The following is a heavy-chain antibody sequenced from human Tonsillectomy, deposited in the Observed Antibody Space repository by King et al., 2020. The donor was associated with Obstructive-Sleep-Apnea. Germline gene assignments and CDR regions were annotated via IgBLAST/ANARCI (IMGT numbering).Heavy chain of an antibody. Sequence: QLVQSGAEVKKPGSSVKVSCKASGGTFSTYAISWVRQAPGQGLEWMGRIIPILGIANYAQKFQGRVTITADKSTRTAYMELSSLRSDDTAVYYCARESGDYGDYSSTGDWAQGTLVTVSS. CDR2: IIPILGIA. CDR3: ARESGDYGDYSSTGD. V-gene: IGHV1-69*04. D-gene: IGHD4-17*01. CDR1: GGTFSTYA. J-gene: IGHJ4*02.